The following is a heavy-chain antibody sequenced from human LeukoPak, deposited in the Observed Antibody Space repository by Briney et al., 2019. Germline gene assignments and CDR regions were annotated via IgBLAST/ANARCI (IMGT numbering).Heavy chain of an antibody. Sequence: SETLSLTCAVYGGSFSGYYWSWIRQPPGKGLEWIGEINHSGSTNYNPSLKSRVTISVETSKNQFSLKLSSVTAADTAVYYCARTRGVIMPIFDYWGQGTLVTVSS. CDR2: INHSGST. CDR3: ARTRGVIMPIFDY. D-gene: IGHD3-10*01. J-gene: IGHJ4*02. CDR1: GGSFSGYY. V-gene: IGHV4-34*01.